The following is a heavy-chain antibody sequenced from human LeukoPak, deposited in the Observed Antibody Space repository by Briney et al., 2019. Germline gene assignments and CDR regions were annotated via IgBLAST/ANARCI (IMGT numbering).Heavy chain of an antibody. CDR2: IYTSGST. CDR3: AAQPGAYDFWSGYSRGYYYYYMDV. J-gene: IGHJ6*03. V-gene: IGHV4-61*02. CDR1: GGSISSGSYY. D-gene: IGHD3-3*01. Sequence: SETLSLTCTVSGGSISSGSYYWSWIRQPAGKGLEWIGRIYTSGSTNYNPSLKSRVTISVDRSKNQFSLKLSSVTAADTAVYYCAAQPGAYDFWSGYSRGYYYYYMDVWGKGTTVTVSS.